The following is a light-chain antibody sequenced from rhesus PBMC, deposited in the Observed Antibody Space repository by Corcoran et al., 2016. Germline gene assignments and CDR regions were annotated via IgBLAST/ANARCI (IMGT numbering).Light chain of an antibody. CDR2: TAT. V-gene: IGKV1-28*02. Sequence: DIQMTQSPSSLSASVGDTVTITCRASQGISSYLNWFQQKPGKAPKLLIYTATTLQRGVPSRFSGSGSGTEFTLTISSLQPEDFATYYCQQYKSYPFTFGPGTKLDIK. J-gene: IGKJ3*01. CDR1: QGISSY. CDR3: QQYKSYPFT.